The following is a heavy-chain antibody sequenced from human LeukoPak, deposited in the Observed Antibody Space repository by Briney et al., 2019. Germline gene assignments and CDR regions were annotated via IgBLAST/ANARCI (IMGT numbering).Heavy chain of an antibody. Sequence: PGGSLRLSCAASGFTVSSNYMSWVRQAPGKGPEWVSVIYSGGSTYYADSVKGRFTISRDNSKNTLYLQMNSLRAEDTAVYYCARGLYDFWSGYMAFDYWGQGTLVTVPS. CDR1: GFTVSSNY. CDR3: ARGLYDFWSGYMAFDY. V-gene: IGHV3-53*01. J-gene: IGHJ4*02. D-gene: IGHD3-3*01. CDR2: IYSGGST.